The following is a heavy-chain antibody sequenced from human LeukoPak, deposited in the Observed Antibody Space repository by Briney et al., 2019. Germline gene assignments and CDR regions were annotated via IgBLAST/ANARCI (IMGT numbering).Heavy chain of an antibody. V-gene: IGHV4-61*08. J-gene: IGHJ4*02. D-gene: IGHD6-19*01. CDR3: ARLDYNSGWYVY. CDR2: IFYSGST. Sequence: SQTLSLTCTVSGGSISSGDYYWSWIRQPPGKGLEWIGYIFYSGSTNYNPSLESRVTISVDTSKKQFALKLSSVTAADTAVYYCARLDYNSGWYVYWGQGILVTVSS. CDR1: GGSISSGDYY.